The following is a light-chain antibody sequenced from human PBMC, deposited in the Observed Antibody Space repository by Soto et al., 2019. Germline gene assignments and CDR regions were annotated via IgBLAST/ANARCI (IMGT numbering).Light chain of an antibody. CDR1: SSNIGAGSD. J-gene: IGLJ1*01. CDR2: GNS. Sequence: QAVVTQPPSVSGAPGQRVTISCTGSSSNIGAGSDVHWYQQLPGTAPKLLIYGNSNRPSGVPDRFSGSKSGTSASLAITGLQAEDEADYYCQSYDSSLSGFYVFGTGTKLTVL. CDR3: QSYDSSLSGFYV. V-gene: IGLV1-40*01.